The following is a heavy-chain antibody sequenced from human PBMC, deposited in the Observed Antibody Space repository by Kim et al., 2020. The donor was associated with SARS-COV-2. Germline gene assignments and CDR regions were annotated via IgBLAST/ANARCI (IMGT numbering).Heavy chain of an antibody. CDR3: ARSPDSGYAYWYFDY. D-gene: IGHD5-12*01. J-gene: IGHJ4*02. V-gene: IGHV4-31*02. Sequence: NPSPKDRVTISVEPSKNQFSLKLSPVTAADTAVYYCARSPDSGYAYWYFDYWGQGTLVTVSS.